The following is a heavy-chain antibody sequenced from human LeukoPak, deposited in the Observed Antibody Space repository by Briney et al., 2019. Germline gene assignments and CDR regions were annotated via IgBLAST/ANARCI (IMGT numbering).Heavy chain of an antibody. CDR1: GFTFSDYG. Sequence: GGSLRLSCAASGFTFSDYGMNWVRQAPGKGLEWVSGITGNGATTYYADSVKGRFTISRDNSRNTVYLQMNSLRAEDTAVYYCAKEGYGGNSNYFDYWGQGTLVTVSS. CDR2: ITGNGATT. V-gene: IGHV3-23*01. CDR3: AKEGYGGNSNYFDY. J-gene: IGHJ4*02. D-gene: IGHD4-23*01.